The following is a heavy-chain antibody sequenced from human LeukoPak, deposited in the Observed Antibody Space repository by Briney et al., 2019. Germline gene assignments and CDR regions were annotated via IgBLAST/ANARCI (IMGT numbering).Heavy chain of an antibody. CDR2: ISSSTNTI. D-gene: IGHD5-18*01. CDR3: SIDAYTHTGMDPFDY. Sequence: PGGSLRLSCAASGFTFSNYWMNWDRQAPGKGLEWLSYISSSTNTIYYADSVKDRFATSRDNAKNSLYLQMNGLGAEDTAVYYCSIDAYTHTGMDPFDYWGQGTLVTVSS. J-gene: IGHJ4*02. V-gene: IGHV3-48*04. CDR1: GFTFSNYW.